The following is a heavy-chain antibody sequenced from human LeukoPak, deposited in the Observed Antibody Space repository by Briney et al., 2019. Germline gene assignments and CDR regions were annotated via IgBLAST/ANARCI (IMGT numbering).Heavy chain of an antibody. D-gene: IGHD3-22*01. CDR1: GFTFSSYN. CDR3: ARNPPYYYDSSGPFDY. V-gene: IGHV3-21*01. J-gene: IGHJ4*02. CDR2: ISSGSSYI. Sequence: PGGSLRLSCAASGFTFSSYNMNWVRQAPGKGLEWVSSISSGSSYIYYADPVKGRFTISRDNAKNSLCLQMNSLRAEDTAVYYCARNPPYYYDSSGPFDYWGQGTLVTVSS.